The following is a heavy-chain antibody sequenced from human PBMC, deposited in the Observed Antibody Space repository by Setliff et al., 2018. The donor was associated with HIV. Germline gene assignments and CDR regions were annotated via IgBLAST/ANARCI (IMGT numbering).Heavy chain of an antibody. CDR1: GFTFSTYG. CDR2: IWSDGSNK. J-gene: IGHJ4*02. V-gene: IGHV3-30*02. Sequence: GGSLRLSCAASGFTFSTYGMHWVRQAPGKGLEWVAVIWSDGSNKYYADSVKGRLTISRDDSKNTVYLQMNSLRAEDTAVYYCAKTSGWTTIDYWGQGTLVTVSS. CDR3: AKTSGWTTIDY. D-gene: IGHD6-19*01.